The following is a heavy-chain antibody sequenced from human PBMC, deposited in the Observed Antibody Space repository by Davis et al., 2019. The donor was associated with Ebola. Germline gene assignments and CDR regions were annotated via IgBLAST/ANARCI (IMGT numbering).Heavy chain of an antibody. D-gene: IGHD2-8*02. CDR2: ISAYNGHT. CDR1: GYIFTSYV. V-gene: IGHV1-18*01. Sequence: ASVKVSCKDSGYIFTSYVIRWVRQAPGQGLEWMGWISAYNGHTNYAQKLQGRVTMTTDTSTSRAYMELRSLRSDDTAVYYCARALGYCTGGVCPYFDYWGQGTLVTVSS. CDR3: ARALGYCTGGVCPYFDY. J-gene: IGHJ4*02.